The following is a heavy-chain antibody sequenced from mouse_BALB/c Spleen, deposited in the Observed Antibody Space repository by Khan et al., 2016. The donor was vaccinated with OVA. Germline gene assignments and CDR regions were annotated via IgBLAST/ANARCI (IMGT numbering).Heavy chain of an antibody. CDR1: GYTFTSYW. J-gene: IGHJ2*01. CDR2: INPTSGYT. Sequence: VQLLESGAELAKPGASVKMSCKASGYTFTSYWMHWIKQRPGQGLEWIGYINPTSGYTDYNQKFKDKATLTADKSSSTAYMQLNNLTSDDSAVYYCARDRIDYWGQGTTLTVSS. CDR3: ARDRIDY. V-gene: IGHV1-7*01.